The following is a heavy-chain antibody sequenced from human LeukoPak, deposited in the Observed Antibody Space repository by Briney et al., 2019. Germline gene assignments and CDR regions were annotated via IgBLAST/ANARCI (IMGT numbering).Heavy chain of an antibody. J-gene: IGHJ4*02. D-gene: IGHD3-22*01. Sequence: GGSLRLSCAASGFTFSSYGMHWVRQAPGKGLEWVAFIRYDGSNKYYADSVKGRFTISRDNSKNTLYLQMNSLRAEDTAVYYCATSSYYYDSSGYYGWGQGTLVTVSS. V-gene: IGHV3-30*02. CDR1: GFTFSSYG. CDR3: ATSSYYYDSSGYYG. CDR2: IRYDGSNK.